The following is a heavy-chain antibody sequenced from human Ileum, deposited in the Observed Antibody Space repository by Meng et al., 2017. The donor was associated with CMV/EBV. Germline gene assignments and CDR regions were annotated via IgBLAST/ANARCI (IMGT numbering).Heavy chain of an antibody. V-gene: IGHV3-7*01. D-gene: IGHD2-2*01. CDR2: IKQDGSEK. CDR3: ARDINCSSTSCYGHFQH. CDR1: GFTFSSYW. J-gene: IGHJ1*01. Sequence: GESLKIPCAASGFTFSSYWMSWVRQAPGKGLEWVANIKQDGSEKYYVDSVKGRFTISRDNAKNSLYLQMNSLRAEDTAVYYCARDINCSSTSCYGHFQHWGQGTLVTVSS.